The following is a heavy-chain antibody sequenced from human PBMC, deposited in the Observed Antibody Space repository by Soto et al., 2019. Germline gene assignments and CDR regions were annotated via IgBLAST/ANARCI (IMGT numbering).Heavy chain of an antibody. V-gene: IGHV3-74*03. CDR3: AKELSWGNWDS. Sequence: EVQLVESGGGLVQPGGSLRLSCAASGFTFSSYWMHWVRQDPGKGLVWVSSIKTDGTATQYADSVKGRFTVSRDNAKNKLYLQMNSLRAEDPAVYYCAKELSWGNWDSWGQGALVAVSS. D-gene: IGHD1-1*01. CDR2: IKTDGTAT. J-gene: IGHJ4*02. CDR1: GFTFSSYW.